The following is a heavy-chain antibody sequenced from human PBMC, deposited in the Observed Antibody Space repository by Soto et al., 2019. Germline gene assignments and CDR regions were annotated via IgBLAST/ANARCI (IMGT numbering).Heavy chain of an antibody. Sequence: ASVKVSCKASGYTFTSYGISWVRQAPGQGLEWMGRISANNGKTNYAQKFQGRVTITADKSTSTAYMELSSLRSEDTAVYYCARVITGTGYYYYYMDVWGKGTTVTVSS. CDR3: ARVITGTGYYYYYMDV. CDR1: GYTFTSYG. J-gene: IGHJ6*03. V-gene: IGHV1-18*01. CDR2: ISANNGKT. D-gene: IGHD1-20*01.